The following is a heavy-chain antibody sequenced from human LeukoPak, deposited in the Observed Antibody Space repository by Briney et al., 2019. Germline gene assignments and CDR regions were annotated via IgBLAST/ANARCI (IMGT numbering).Heavy chain of an antibody. CDR3: ASVPFRDGHLPNYFDY. V-gene: IGHV4-34*01. CDR2: INHSGST. D-gene: IGHD2-8*01. Sequence: PSETLSLTCAVYGGSFSDYYWSWIRQPPGKGLECIGEINHSGSTNYNPSLKSRVTISVDTSKKQFSLKLRSVTAADTAVYYCASVPFRDGHLPNYFDYWGQGTLVTVSS. CDR1: GGSFSDYY. J-gene: IGHJ4*02.